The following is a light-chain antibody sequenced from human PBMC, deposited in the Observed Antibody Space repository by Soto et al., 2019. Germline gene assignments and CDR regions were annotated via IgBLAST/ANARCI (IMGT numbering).Light chain of an antibody. CDR3: QQSNSDPT. Sequence: DIQMTQSPSSLSASVGDRVTIACRAGQSISTYLNWYQQKPGKAPKLLIFAASSLKSGVPSRFSGSGSGTDFTLTINSLQLEDFATYYCQQSNSDPTFGGGNKV. CDR1: QSISTY. J-gene: IGKJ4*01. V-gene: IGKV1-39*01. CDR2: AAS.